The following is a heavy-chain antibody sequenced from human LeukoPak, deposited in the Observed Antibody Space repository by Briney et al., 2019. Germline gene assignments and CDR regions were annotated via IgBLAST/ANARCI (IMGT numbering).Heavy chain of an antibody. CDR2: MNTGSGHT. Sequence: ASVKVSCKASGYTFTSYDIIWVRQASGQGLEWMGWMNTGSGHTGYAQKFQGRVTMTRSTSISTAYMELTSLTSEDSAVYYCARSIVGVRKRNDYWGQGTLVTVSS. V-gene: IGHV1-8*01. J-gene: IGHJ4*02. CDR1: GYTFTSYD. CDR3: ARSIVGVRKRNDY. D-gene: IGHD1-26*01.